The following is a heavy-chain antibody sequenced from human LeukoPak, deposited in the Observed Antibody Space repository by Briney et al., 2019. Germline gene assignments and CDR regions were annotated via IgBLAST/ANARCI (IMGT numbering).Heavy chain of an antibody. D-gene: IGHD3-22*01. CDR3: ARAEVVSYYYDSSGYYHH. V-gene: IGHV3-30*03. Sequence: GRSLRLSCAASGFTFSSYGMHWVRQAPGKGLEWVAVISYDGSNKYYADSVKGRFTISRDNAKNSLYLQMNSLRAEDTAVYYCARAEVVSYYYDSSGYYHHWGQGTLVTVSS. CDR2: ISYDGSNK. J-gene: IGHJ5*02. CDR1: GFTFSSYG.